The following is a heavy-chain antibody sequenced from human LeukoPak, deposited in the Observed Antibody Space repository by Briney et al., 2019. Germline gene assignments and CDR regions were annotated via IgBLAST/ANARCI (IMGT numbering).Heavy chain of an antibody. CDR3: ARDKYCSGGSCYFYYYGMDV. J-gene: IGHJ6*02. V-gene: IGHV3-21*01. D-gene: IGHD2-15*01. CDR1: GFTFSSYS. CDR2: ISSSSSYI. Sequence: GGSLRLSCAASGFTFSSYSMNWVRQAPGKGLEWVSSISSSSSYIYYADSVKGRFTISRDNAKNSLYLQMNSLRAEDTAVYYCARDKYCSGGSCYFYYYGMDVWGQGTTVTVSS.